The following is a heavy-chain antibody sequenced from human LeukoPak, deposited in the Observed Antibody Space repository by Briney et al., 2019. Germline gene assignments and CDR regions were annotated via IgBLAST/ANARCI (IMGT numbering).Heavy chain of an antibody. J-gene: IGHJ4*02. CDR2: ISNSGSTI. Sequence: GGTLRLSCAASGFTFSSYEMNWVRQAPGKGLEWVSYISNSGSTIYYADSVKGRFTISRDNSKNTLYLQMNSLRAEDTAVYYCAKDARIAAADDYWGQGTLVTVSS. D-gene: IGHD6-13*01. CDR1: GFTFSSYE. CDR3: AKDARIAAADDY. V-gene: IGHV3-48*03.